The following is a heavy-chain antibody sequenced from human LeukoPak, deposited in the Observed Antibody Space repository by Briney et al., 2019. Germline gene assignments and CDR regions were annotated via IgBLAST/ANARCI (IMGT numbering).Heavy chain of an antibody. J-gene: IGHJ4*02. Sequence: SETLSLTCAVYGGSFSGYYWSWIRQPPGKGLEWIGEINHSGSTNYNPSLKSRVTISVDTSKNQFSLKLSSVTAADTAVYYCARRLVPEHYFDYWGQGTLVTVSS. D-gene: IGHD3-9*01. CDR2: INHSGST. V-gene: IGHV4-34*01. CDR3: ARRLVPEHYFDY. CDR1: GGSFSGYY.